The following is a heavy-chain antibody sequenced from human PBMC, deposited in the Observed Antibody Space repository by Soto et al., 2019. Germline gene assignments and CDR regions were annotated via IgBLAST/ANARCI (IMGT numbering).Heavy chain of an antibody. J-gene: IGHJ4*02. CDR3: ARAGVVVVAATRPFDY. D-gene: IGHD2-15*01. CDR1: GYIFTDYY. V-gene: IGHV1-2*04. Sequence: GASVKVSCKASGYIFTDYYMHWVRQAPGQELGWMGRINPNSGGTNYAQKFQGWVTMTRDTSISTAYMELSRLRSDDTAVYYCARAGVVVVAATRPFDYWGQGTLVTVSS. CDR2: INPNSGGT.